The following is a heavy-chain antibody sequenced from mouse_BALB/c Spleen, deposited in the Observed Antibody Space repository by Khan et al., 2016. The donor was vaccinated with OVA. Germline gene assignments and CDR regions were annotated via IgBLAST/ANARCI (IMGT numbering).Heavy chain of an antibody. V-gene: IGHV5-6*01. D-gene: IGHD1-1*01. Sequence: EVELVESGGDLVKPGGSLKLSCAASGFTFSTYGMSWVRQAPDKRLEWVATVSTGGSYTYYPDSVKGRFTISRDNAKNTLYLQMSGLRSEDTAMFYCTRLAYYYDSEVFAYWGQGTLVTVSA. CDR3: TRLAYYYDSEVFAY. J-gene: IGHJ3*01. CDR2: VSTGGSYT. CDR1: GFTFSTYG.